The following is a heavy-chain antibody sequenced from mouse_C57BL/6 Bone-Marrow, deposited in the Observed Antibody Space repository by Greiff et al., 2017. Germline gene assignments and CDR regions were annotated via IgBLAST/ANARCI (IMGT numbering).Heavy chain of an antibody. CDR2: IYPRSGNT. CDR1: GYTFTSYG. Sequence: QVQLQQSGAELARPGASVKLSCKASGYTFTSYGISWVKQSTGQGLEWIGEIYPRSGNTYYNEKFKGKATLTADKSSSTAYMELRSLTSEDSAVYFCARKFYYYGSSLAWFAYWGQGTLVTVSA. J-gene: IGHJ3*01. V-gene: IGHV1-81*01. D-gene: IGHD1-1*01. CDR3: ARKFYYYGSSLAWFAY.